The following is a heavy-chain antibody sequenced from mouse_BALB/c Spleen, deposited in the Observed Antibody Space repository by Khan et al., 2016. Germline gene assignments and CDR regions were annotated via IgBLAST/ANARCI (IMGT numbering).Heavy chain of an antibody. J-gene: IGHJ3*01. CDR2: IWGGGTT. D-gene: IGHD1-3*01. Sequence: QVQLQQSGPSLVQPSQSLSINCIVSGFSLTTYAVHWVRQSPGKGLEWLGVIWGGGTTDYNEAFMSGLSISKVNSKSHAFFKMNSLQSDDTAIDYCARVDCVYPDGAWFAYWGQGSLVTVST. CDR3: ARVDCVYPDGAWFAY. CDR1: GFSLTTYA. V-gene: IGHV2-5-1*01.